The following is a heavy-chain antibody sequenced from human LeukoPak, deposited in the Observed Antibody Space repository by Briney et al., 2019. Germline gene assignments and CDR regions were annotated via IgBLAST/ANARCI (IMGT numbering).Heavy chain of an antibody. D-gene: IGHD4-17*01. CDR2: IRYDASAS. V-gene: IGHV3-30*02. Sequence: PGGSLRLSCAASGITFSSYGMHWVRQAPGKGLEWVAFIRYDASASYYADSVKGRFTISRDNSKNTLSLQMNSLRAEDTAVYYCANPPTVTTIRFDPWGQGTLVTVSS. J-gene: IGHJ5*02. CDR1: GITFSSYG. CDR3: ANPPTVTTIRFDP.